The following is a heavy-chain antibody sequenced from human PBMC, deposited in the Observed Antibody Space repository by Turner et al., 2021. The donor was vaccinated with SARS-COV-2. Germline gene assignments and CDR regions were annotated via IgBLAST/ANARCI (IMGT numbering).Heavy chain of an antibody. CDR2: IIPIFGRA. CDR3: ARSWRMSNSDFDY. Sequence: QVQLVQSGAEVKKPGSSVKVSCKASGGTFSSYAISWVRQAPGQGREWMGGIIPIFGRANYAQKFEGRVTITADKSTSTAYMELSSLRSDDTAVYYCARSWRMSNSDFDYWGQGTLVTVSS. J-gene: IGHJ4*02. V-gene: IGHV1-69*06. CDR1: GGTFSSYA. D-gene: IGHD6-13*01.